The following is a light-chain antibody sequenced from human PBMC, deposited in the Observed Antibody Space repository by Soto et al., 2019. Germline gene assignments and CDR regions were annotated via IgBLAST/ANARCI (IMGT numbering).Light chain of an antibody. CDR1: SSDIGAYNS. CDR3: ASYTSARIRV. CDR2: DVS. J-gene: IGLJ2*01. V-gene: IGLV2-14*01. Sequence: QSALTQPASVSACPGQSITISCTGTSSDIGAYNSVSWYQQHPYKAPQLMIYDVSYRPSGISSRFSGSKSGNTASLTISGLQADYDADYYCASYTSARIRVFGGGTKLTVL.